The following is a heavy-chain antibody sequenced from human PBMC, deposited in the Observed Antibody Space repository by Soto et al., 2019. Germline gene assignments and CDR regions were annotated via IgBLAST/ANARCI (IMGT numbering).Heavy chain of an antibody. CDR1: GFTFSSFD. Sequence: GGSLRLSCSASGFTFSSFDMHWVRQAPGKRLEYVSAISSNGDTTYYVDSVKGRFTISRDNSMNTLYLQMSSLSTEDTAVYYCVRKEGYCGGGNCYYEHWGQGTLVTVSS. CDR2: ISSNGDTT. D-gene: IGHD2-15*01. CDR3: VRKEGYCGGGNCYYEH. V-gene: IGHV3-64D*08. J-gene: IGHJ4*02.